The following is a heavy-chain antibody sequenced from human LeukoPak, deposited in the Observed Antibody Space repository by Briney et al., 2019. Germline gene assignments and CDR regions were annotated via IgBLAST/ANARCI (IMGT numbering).Heavy chain of an antibody. CDR2: ISRDGTTT. CDR1: GFTFSTYW. J-gene: IGHJ4*02. CDR3: ARDGVGASHDY. V-gene: IGHV3-74*01. D-gene: IGHD1-26*01. Sequence: PGGSVRLSCAASGFTFSTYWMHWVRQTPGKGLVWVSRISRDGTTTTYADSVKRRFTISRDNAKNTLYLEMNSLRAEDTAVYFCARDGVGASHDYWGQGTLVHVSS.